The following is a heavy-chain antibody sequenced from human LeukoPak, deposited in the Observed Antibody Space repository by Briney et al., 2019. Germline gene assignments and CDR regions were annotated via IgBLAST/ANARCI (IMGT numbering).Heavy chain of an antibody. V-gene: IGHV3-7*01. J-gene: IGHJ5*02. Sequence: GGSLRLSCAASGPNFSNYWMTWVRQPPGKGLEWVANIGQDGSQKYYLDSVKGRFTISRDNAKNSLYLQMNSLRAEDTAVYYCAIDGYNSWGQGTLVTVSS. CDR3: AIDGYNS. D-gene: IGHD5-24*01. CDR1: GPNFSNYW. CDR2: IGQDGSQK.